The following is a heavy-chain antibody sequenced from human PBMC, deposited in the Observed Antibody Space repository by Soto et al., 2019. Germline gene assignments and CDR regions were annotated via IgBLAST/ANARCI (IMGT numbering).Heavy chain of an antibody. CDR3: AKCRWVGGSYSHGMDV. V-gene: IGHV3-23*01. CDR1: GFTFSSYA. D-gene: IGHD1-26*01. CDR2: ISGSGGST. J-gene: IGHJ6*02. Sequence: VQLLESGGGLVQPGGSLRLSCAASGFTFSSYAMSWVRQAPGKGLEWVSVISGSGGSTYYADSVKGRFIISRDNSKNTVYLQMNSLRAEDTAVYYCAKCRWVGGSYSHGMDVWGQGTTVTVSS.